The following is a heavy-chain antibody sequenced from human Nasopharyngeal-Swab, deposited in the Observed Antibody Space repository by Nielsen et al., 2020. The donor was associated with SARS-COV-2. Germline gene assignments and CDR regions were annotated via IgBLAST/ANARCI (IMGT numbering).Heavy chain of an antibody. J-gene: IGHJ4*02. CDR1: GFTFDDYA. CDR2: ISWNSGSI. CDR3: AKDIGVDTAMIDY. Sequence: SLKISCAASGFTFDDYAMHWVRQSPGKGLEWVSGISWNSGSIGFADSVKGRLTISRDNAKNSLYLQMNSLRAEDTALYYCAKDIGVDTAMIDYWGQGTLVTVSS. V-gene: IGHV3-9*01. D-gene: IGHD5-18*01.